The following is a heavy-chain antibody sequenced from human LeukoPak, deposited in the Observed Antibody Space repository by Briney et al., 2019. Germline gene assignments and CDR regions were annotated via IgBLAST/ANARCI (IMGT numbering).Heavy chain of an antibody. J-gene: IGHJ6*02. V-gene: IGHV3-30*18. CDR3: AKIRAPNSSTWASYYYGMDV. D-gene: IGHD6-13*01. Sequence: GGSLRLSCAASGFTFSSYGMHWVRQAPGKGLEWVALISYDGSNKYYADSVKGRFTISRDNSKNTLYLQMNSLRAEDTAVCYCAKIRAPNSSTWASYYYGMDVWGQGTTVTVSS. CDR2: ISYDGSNK. CDR1: GFTFSSYG.